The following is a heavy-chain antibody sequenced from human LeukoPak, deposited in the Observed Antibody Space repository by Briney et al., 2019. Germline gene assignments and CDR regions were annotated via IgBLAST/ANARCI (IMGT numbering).Heavy chain of an antibody. D-gene: IGHD2-15*01. CDR2: ISNNGGYT. Sequence: GGSLRLSCAASGFTSSSSAMSWVRQAPGKGLEWVSAISNNGGYTYYADSVQGRFTISRDNSKSTLCLQMYSLRAEDTAVYYCAKQLGYCSDGSCYFPYWGREPWSPSPQ. CDR3: AKQLGYCSDGSCYFPY. CDR1: GFTSSSSA. V-gene: IGHV3-23*01. J-gene: IGHJ4*02.